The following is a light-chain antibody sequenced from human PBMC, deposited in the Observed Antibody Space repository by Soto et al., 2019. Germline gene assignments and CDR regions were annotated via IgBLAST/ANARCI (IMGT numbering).Light chain of an antibody. CDR2: TAN. CDR1: EDIRNY. Sequence: DIQMTQSPPSLSASVGDRVTITCRASEDIRNYLAWSQQKPGKVPKVLIYTANNLESGVPSRFSGSRSGTDFTLTSSSLQPEDVATYSCQKDNDAPCSFGGGTKVEIK. V-gene: IGKV1-27*01. J-gene: IGKJ4*01. CDR3: QKDNDAPCS.